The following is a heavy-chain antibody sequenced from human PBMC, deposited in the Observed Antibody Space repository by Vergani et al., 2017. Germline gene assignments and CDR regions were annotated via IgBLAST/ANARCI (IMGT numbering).Heavy chain of an antibody. D-gene: IGHD2-8*01. V-gene: IGHV4-34*01. Sequence: QVQLQQWGGGLLKPSETLSLTCVVNGGSFTSYHWTWIRQSPGEGLEWVGDIDHTGRPDYNPSLKSRLTMSVDKSRNQFSLTLNSVTATDTAIYFCARVNTETNGHLYYDDCMDVGGQGTAVTVS. CDR2: IDHTGRP. CDR1: GGSFTSYH. J-gene: IGHJ6*02. CDR3: ARVNTETNGHLYYDDCMDV.